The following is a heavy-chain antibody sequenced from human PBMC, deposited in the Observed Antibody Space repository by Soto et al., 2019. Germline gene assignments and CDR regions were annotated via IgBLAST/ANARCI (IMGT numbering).Heavy chain of an antibody. J-gene: IGHJ5*02. V-gene: IGHV4-39*02. CDR3: AREPVAGIWFDP. Sequence: PSETLSLTCTVSSAPVSSTTYTWGWIRQPPGKGLEWVASVYYGGRSYYNPSLNSRVTISVDTSKNQFSLKMTSVTAADTAVYYCAREPVAGIWFDPWGQGTLVTVSS. CDR1: SAPVSSTTYT. D-gene: IGHD6-19*01. CDR2: VYYGGRS.